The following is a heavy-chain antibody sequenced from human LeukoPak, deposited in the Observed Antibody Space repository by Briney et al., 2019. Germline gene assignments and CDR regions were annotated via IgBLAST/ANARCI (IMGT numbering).Heavy chain of an antibody. V-gene: IGHV3-23*01. CDR3: AKDLSRAVAAEWFDP. Sequence: GGSLRLSCAASGFTFSNYDMSWVRQAPGKGLEWVSSISDSGGSTYYADSVKGRFTISRDNSKNTLYLQMTNRRAADTAVYYCAKDLSRAVAAEWFDPWDQESLVTVSS. CDR2: ISDSGGST. CDR1: GFTFSNYD. J-gene: IGHJ5*02. D-gene: IGHD6-19*01.